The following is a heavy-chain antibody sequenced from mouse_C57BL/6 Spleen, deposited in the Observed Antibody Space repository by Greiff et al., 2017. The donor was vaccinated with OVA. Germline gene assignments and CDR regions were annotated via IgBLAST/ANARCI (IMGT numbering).Heavy chain of an antibody. V-gene: IGHV14-4*01. CDR3: TTDYYGIAY. CDR2: IDPENGDT. CDR1: GFNIKDDY. D-gene: IGHD1-1*01. Sequence: EVKLLESGAELVRPGASVKLSCTASGFNIKDDYMHWVKQRPEQGLEWIGWIDPENGDTEYASKFQGKATITADTSSNTAYLQLSSLTSEDTAVYYCTTDYYGIAYWGQGTLVTVSA. J-gene: IGHJ3*01.